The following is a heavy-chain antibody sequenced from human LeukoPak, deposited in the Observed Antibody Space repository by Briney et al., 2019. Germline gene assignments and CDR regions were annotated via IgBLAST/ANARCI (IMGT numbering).Heavy chain of an antibody. V-gene: IGHV4-4*07. CDR1: GGSISSYY. Sequence: SETLSLTCTVSGGSISSYYWSWIRQPAGKGLEWIGRIYTSGSTNYNPSLKSRVTISLDTSKNQFSLKLSSVTAADTAVYYCAGHHPRNTVDFWGQGTLVTVSS. D-gene: IGHD2/OR15-2a*01. CDR2: IYTSGST. CDR3: AGHHPRNTVDF. J-gene: IGHJ4*02.